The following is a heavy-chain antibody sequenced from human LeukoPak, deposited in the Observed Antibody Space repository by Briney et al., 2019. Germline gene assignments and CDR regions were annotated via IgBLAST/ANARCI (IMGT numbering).Heavy chain of an antibody. CDR1: GFTFSSYG. J-gene: IGHJ6*04. D-gene: IGHD3-10*01. V-gene: IGHV3-30*18. Sequence: PGRSLRLSCAASGFTFSSYGMHWVRQAPGKGLEWVAVISYDGSNKYYADSVKGRFTISRDNSKNTLYPQMNSLRAEDTAVYYCAKDPYGSGRRYGMDVWGKGTTVTVSS. CDR3: AKDPYGSGRRYGMDV. CDR2: ISYDGSNK.